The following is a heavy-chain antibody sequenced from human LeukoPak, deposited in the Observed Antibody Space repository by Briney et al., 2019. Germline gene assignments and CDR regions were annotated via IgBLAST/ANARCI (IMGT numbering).Heavy chain of an antibody. J-gene: IGHJ5*02. V-gene: IGHV4-4*07. CDR2: ISGSGTI. Sequence: PSETLSLTCTVSGGSIISYWSWIRQPAGKGLEWIGRISGSGTITYNPALQSRLSISIDTSKNQFSLKLMSVTAADTAVYYCARDSGTTGEVKFDPWGQGTLVTVSS. CDR3: ARDSGTTGEVKFDP. D-gene: IGHD3-10*01. CDR1: GGSIISY.